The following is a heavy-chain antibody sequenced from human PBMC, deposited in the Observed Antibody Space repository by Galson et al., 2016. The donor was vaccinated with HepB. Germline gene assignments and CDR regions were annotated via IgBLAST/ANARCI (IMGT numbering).Heavy chain of an antibody. CDR1: GGTVTSYG. CDR3: ARTHTYSSSWAY. Sequence: SVKVSCKASGGTVTSYGFHWVRQAPGQGLEWMGGIIPIFGGPRYAQKFQGRVTIAADESTSTAYMELNSLRSEDTAVYYCARTHTYSSSWAYWGQGTLVTVSS. D-gene: IGHD6-13*01. CDR2: IIPIFGGP. J-gene: IGHJ4*02. V-gene: IGHV1-69*13.